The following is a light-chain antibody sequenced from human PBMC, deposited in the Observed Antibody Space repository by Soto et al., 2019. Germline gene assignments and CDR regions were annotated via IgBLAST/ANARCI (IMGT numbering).Light chain of an antibody. CDR3: QQYYNPRRT. V-gene: IGKV4-1*01. CDR2: WAS. Sequence: DIVLTQSPDSLAVSLGERATINCKSSQSVLYSSNNKNYLAWYQQKPGQPPKLLIYWASTRKSGVPDRFSGSGSGTDFTLTISSLQAEDVAVYYCQQYYNPRRTFGQGTKVEIK. CDR1: QSVLYSSNNKNY. J-gene: IGKJ1*01.